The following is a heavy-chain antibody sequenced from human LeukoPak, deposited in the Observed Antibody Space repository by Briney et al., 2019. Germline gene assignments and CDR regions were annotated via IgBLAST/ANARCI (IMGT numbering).Heavy chain of an antibody. CDR3: ARDDDWGFYY. CDR2: IIPILGIA. V-gene: IGHV1-69*10. D-gene: IGHD7-27*01. CDR1: GGTFSTYA. Sequence: RASVKVSCKASGGTFSTYAISWVRQAPGQGLEWMGGIIPILGIANYAQKFQGRVTITADKSTSTAYMELSSLRSEDTAVYYCARDDDWGFYYWGQGTLVTVSS. J-gene: IGHJ4*02.